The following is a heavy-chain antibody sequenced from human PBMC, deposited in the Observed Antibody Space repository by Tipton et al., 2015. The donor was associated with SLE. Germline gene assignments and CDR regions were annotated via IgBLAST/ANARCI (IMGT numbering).Heavy chain of an antibody. CDR1: GYRFTSYW. Sequence: QLVQSGAEVKKPGESLKISCKGSGYRFTSYWIGWVRQMPGKGLEWMGIIYPGDSDTRYSPSFQGQVTISADKSISTAYLQWSSLKASDTAMYYCARHKRGYSSSWPFDYWGQGTLVTVSS. CDR2: IYPGDSDT. J-gene: IGHJ4*02. CDR3: ARHKRGYSSSWPFDY. V-gene: IGHV5-51*01. D-gene: IGHD6-13*01.